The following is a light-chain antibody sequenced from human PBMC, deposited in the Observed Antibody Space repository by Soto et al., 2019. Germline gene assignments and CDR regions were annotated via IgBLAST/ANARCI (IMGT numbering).Light chain of an antibody. CDR3: SSYTSGSSHYV. CDR1: SSDIGAYDY. J-gene: IGLJ1*01. V-gene: IGLV2-14*01. Sequence: QSALTQPASLSGSPGQSITISCTGTSSDIGAYDYVSWFQQHPGKAPKLMISEVNNRPSGVSNRFSGSKSGNTAYLTISGLQAEDEADYHCSSYTSGSSHYVFGTGTKVTVL. CDR2: EVN.